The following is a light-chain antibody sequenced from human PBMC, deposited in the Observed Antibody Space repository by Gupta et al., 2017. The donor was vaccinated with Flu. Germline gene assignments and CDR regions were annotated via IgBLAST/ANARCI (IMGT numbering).Light chain of an antibody. CDR3: QQSYSTP. CDR1: QSISSY. Sequence: DIQMTQSPSSLSASVGDRVTITCRASQSISSYLNWYQQKPGKAPKLLIYAASSLQSGVPSRFSSSGSGTDFTLTISSLQPEDFATYYCQQSYSTPFGQGTKLEIK. V-gene: IGKV1-39*01. J-gene: IGKJ2*01. CDR2: AAS.